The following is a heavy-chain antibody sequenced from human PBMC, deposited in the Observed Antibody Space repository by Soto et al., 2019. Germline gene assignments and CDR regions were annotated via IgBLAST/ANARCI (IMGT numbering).Heavy chain of an antibody. Sequence: ASVKVSCKASGFTFTSSAMQWVRQARGQRLEWIGWIVVGSGNTNYAQKFQERVTITRDMSTSTAYMELSSLRSEDTAVYYCAADYYDSSGYSGYWGQGTLVTVSS. J-gene: IGHJ4*02. CDR3: AADYYDSSGYSGY. CDR2: IVVGSGNT. D-gene: IGHD3-22*01. V-gene: IGHV1-58*02. CDR1: GFTFTSSA.